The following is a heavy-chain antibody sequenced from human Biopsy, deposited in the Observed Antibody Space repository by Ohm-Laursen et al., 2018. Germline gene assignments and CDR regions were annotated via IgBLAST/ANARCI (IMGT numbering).Heavy chain of an antibody. J-gene: IGHJ3*02. V-gene: IGHV4-59*01. D-gene: IGHD5-12*01. Sequence: TLSLTCTVSGGSIYNFFWSWIRQPPGKGLEWIGYIYYSGSTNYNPSLKGRVTISVDTSRNQFSLKLSSVTAADTAVYYCAGRPWPNAFDIWGQGTMVTVSS. CDR3: AGRPWPNAFDI. CDR1: GGSIYNFF. CDR2: IYYSGST.